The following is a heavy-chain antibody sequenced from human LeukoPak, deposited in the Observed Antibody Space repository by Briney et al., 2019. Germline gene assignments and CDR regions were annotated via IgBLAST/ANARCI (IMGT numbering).Heavy chain of an antibody. Sequence: ASVKVSCKASGYTFTNYDINWVRQAIGQGLEWMGWMNPNSGNTGYAQKFQGRVNMTRNTSIGTAYMELSSLTSEDTAVYFCASGSASGSHRTSWGQGTLVTVSS. V-gene: IGHV1-8*01. CDR1: GYTFTNYD. J-gene: IGHJ5*02. CDR3: ASGSASGSHRTS. CDR2: MNPNSGNT. D-gene: IGHD3-10*01.